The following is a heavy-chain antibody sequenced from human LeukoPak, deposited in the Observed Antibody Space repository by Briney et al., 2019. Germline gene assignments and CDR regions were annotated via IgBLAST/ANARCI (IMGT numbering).Heavy chain of an antibody. CDR3: ARERHGSGSYYKPYDAFDI. CDR2: IYYSGST. Sequence: SETLSLTCTVSGGSISSYYWSWIRQPPGKGLEWIGYIYYSGSTNYNPSLKSRVTISVDTSKNQFSLKLSSVTAADTAVYYCARERHGSGSYYKPYDAFDIWGQGTMVTVSS. J-gene: IGHJ3*02. V-gene: IGHV4-59*01. D-gene: IGHD3-10*01. CDR1: GGSISSYY.